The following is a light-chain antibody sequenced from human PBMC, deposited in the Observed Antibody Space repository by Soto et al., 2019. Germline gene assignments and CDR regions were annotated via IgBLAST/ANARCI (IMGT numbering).Light chain of an antibody. V-gene: IGKV1-27*01. Sequence: DIQMTQSPSSLSASVGDRVIITCRASQGISNYLAWYQQKPGKVPKLLIYAASTLQSGVPSRFSGSGSGTDFTLTISSLQPEDVATDYCQKYNSAPWTFGQGTKVEIK. CDR1: QGISNY. CDR3: QKYNSAPWT. CDR2: AAS. J-gene: IGKJ1*01.